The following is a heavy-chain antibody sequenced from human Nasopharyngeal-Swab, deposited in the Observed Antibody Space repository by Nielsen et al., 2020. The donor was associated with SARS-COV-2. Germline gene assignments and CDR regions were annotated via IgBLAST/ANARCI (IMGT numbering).Heavy chain of an antibody. D-gene: IGHD6-6*01. CDR3: ARRAYSSSWVDY. V-gene: IGHV5-10-1*01. J-gene: IGHJ4*02. CDR2: IDPSDSYT. CDR1: GYSFTSYW. Sequence: GESLKISCKGSGYSFTSYWISWVRQMPGKGLEWMGRIDPSDSYTNYSPSFQGHVTISADKSISTAYLQWGSLKASDTAMYYCARRAYSSSWVDYWGQGTLVTVSS.